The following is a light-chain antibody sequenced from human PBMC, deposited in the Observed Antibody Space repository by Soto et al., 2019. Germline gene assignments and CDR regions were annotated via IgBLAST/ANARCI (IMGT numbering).Light chain of an antibody. CDR3: HQYNFWPT. Sequence: EIVLTQSPGTLSLSPWERATLSCRASQSVSSNLAWYQQKPGQSPRLLIYGTSTRATGIPARFSGSGSGTEFTLTISSLPSEDFAVYYCHQYNFWPTFGQGTKVDIK. CDR2: GTS. J-gene: IGKJ1*01. CDR1: QSVSSN. V-gene: IGKV3-15*01.